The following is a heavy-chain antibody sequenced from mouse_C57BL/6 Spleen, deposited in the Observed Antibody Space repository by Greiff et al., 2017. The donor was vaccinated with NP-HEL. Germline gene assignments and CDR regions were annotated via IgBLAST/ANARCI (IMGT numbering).Heavy chain of an antibody. J-gene: IGHJ2*01. CDR1: GFTFSSYA. Sequence: EVQVVESGGGLVKPGGSLKLSCAASGFTFSSYAMSWVRQTPEKRLEWVATISDGGSYTYYPDNVKGRFTISRDNAKNNLYLQMSHLKSEDTAMYYCARDSPYYYGSSPFDYWGQGTTLTVSS. D-gene: IGHD1-1*01. CDR2: ISDGGSYT. V-gene: IGHV5-4*01. CDR3: ARDSPYYYGSSPFDY.